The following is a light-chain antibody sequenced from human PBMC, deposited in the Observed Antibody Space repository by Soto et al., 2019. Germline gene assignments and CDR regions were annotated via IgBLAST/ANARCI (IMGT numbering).Light chain of an antibody. V-gene: IGLV1-44*01. CDR3: AAWDDSLNGPV. Sequence: QSVLTQPPSASGTPGQRVTISCSGSTSNIGGNVVNWYQQLPGTAPKLLIYSNNQRPSGVPDRFSGSKSGTSASLAISGLQSEDEADYYCAAWDDSLNGPVFGGRTKVTVL. J-gene: IGLJ3*02. CDR2: SNN. CDR1: TSNIGGNV.